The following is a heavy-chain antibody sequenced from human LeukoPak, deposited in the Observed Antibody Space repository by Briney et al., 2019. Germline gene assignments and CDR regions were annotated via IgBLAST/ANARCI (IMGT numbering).Heavy chain of an antibody. D-gene: IGHD6-13*01. CDR3: ARRGIAAAGAFDY. V-gene: IGHV4-39*01. CDR2: IYYSGST. Sequence: SETLSLTCTVSGGSISSGSYYWGWIRQPPGKGLEWIGSIYYSGSTYYNPSLKSRVTISVDTSKNQFSLKLSSVTAADTAVYYCARRGIAAAGAFDYWGQGTLVTVSS. J-gene: IGHJ4*02. CDR1: GGSISSGSYY.